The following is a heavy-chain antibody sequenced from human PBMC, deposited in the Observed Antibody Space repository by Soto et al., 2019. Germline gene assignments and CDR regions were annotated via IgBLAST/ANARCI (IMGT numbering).Heavy chain of an antibody. CDR3: ARDVGRRDAPILYSGYDSMSSWFDP. CDR2: ISRSGST. Sequence: SETLSLTCAVFGGSVSRSSWSRIRQPPGKGLEWIGEISRSGSTSYNPSLESRVTISEDTFENQFSLKLSSVTAADTAVYYCARDVGRRDAPILYSGYDSMSSWFDPWGQGTLVTVSS. J-gene: IGHJ5*02. CDR1: GGSVSRSS. D-gene: IGHD5-12*01. V-gene: IGHV4-34*01.